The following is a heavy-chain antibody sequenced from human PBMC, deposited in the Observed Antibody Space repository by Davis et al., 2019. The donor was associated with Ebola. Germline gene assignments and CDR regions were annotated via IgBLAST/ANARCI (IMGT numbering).Heavy chain of an antibody. D-gene: IGHD3-9*01. Sequence: ASVKVSCKASGYTFTGYYMHWVRQAPGQGLEWMGWINPNSGGSTSYAQKFQGRVTMTRDTSTRTVYMELSSLRSEDTAVYYCARGIKRRRYYDILTGYSWFDPWGQGTLVTVSS. V-gene: IGHV1-46*01. CDR3: ARGIKRRRYYDILTGYSWFDP. CDR1: GYTFTGYY. J-gene: IGHJ5*02. CDR2: INPNSGGST.